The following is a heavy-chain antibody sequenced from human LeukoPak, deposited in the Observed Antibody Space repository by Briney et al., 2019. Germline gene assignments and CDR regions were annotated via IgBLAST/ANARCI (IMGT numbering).Heavy chain of an antibody. Sequence: GGSLRLSCAASGFTFSSYEMNWVRQAPGKGLEWVSSISSSSSYIYYADSVKGRFTISRDNAKNSLYLQMNSLRAEDTAVYYCASQTRTAAGIYWFDPWGQGTLVTVSS. J-gene: IGHJ5*02. CDR3: ASQTRTAAGIYWFDP. V-gene: IGHV3-21*01. D-gene: IGHD6-13*01. CDR1: GFTFSSYE. CDR2: ISSSSSYI.